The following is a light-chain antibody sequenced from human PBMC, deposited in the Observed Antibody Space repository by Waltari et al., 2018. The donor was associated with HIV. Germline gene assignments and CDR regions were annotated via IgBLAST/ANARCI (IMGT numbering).Light chain of an antibody. CDR2: DAY. V-gene: IGKV1D-13*01. CDR1: QGSSRA. J-gene: IGKJ4*01. Sequence: ALPLTQSPSSLSASVGDRVPITCRASQGSSRALAWYQQKPGIAPKLLIYDAYSLESGVPARFSGRGSGTDCTLTISSLQPEDFATYYGQQFKNYPLTCDGGTKVEIK. CDR3: QQFKNYPLT.